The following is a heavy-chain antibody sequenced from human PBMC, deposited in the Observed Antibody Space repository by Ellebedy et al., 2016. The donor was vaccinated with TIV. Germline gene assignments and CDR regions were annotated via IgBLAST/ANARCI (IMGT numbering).Heavy chain of an antibody. CDR2: INGDGSHT. J-gene: IGHJ4*02. D-gene: IGHD3-16*01. CDR3: SRDPYIEGDY. CDR1: GFTFSSYW. Sequence: GESLKISCAASGFTFSSYWMHWVRQAPGKGLVWDSRINGDGSHTNYADSVKGRFTISRDNAKNTLFLHMNSLRDEDTAIYYCSRDPYIEGDYWGQGTLVTVSS. V-gene: IGHV3-74*01.